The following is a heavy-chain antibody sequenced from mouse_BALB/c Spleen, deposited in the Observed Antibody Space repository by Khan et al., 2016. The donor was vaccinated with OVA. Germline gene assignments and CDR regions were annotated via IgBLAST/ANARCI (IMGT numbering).Heavy chain of an antibody. D-gene: IGHD2-14*01. CDR3: VKDGAYYRNDSWFGY. V-gene: IGHV1-4*01. CDR1: GYTFASYT. Sequence: QVQLQQSGAELARPGASVKMSCKASGYTFASYTIHWIKQRPGQGLEWIGYINPSNGYTNYNQKFKDKATLTADKSSTTAYMKLSSLTSDDSAVYNGVKDGAYYRNDSWFGYWGQGTLVTVSA. J-gene: IGHJ3*01. CDR2: INPSNGYT.